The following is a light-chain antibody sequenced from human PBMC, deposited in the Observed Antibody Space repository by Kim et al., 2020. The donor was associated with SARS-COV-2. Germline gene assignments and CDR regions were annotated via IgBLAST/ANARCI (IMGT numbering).Light chain of an antibody. Sequence: SGSPGQTASITCSGDKMGDKYAFWYQQKPGQSPVLVIYQDSKRPSGIPERFSGSNSGNTATLTISGTQAMDEADYYCQAWDSSTVVFGGGTQLTVL. CDR2: QDS. CDR3: QAWDSSTVV. V-gene: IGLV3-1*01. CDR1: KMGDKY. J-gene: IGLJ2*01.